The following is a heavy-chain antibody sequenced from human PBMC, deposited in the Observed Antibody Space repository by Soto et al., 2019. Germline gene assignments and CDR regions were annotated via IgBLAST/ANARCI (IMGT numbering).Heavy chain of an antibody. CDR3: ARDGGSGSYYAYYYYYGMDV. Sequence: PGGSLRLSCAASGFTSSSYSMNWVRQAPGKGLEWVSSISSSSSYIYYADSVKGRFTISRDNAKNSLYLQMNSLRAEDTAVYYCARDGGSGSYYAYYYYYGMDVWGQGTTVTVSS. D-gene: IGHD3-10*01. CDR2: ISSSSSYI. V-gene: IGHV3-21*01. CDR1: GFTSSSYS. J-gene: IGHJ6*02.